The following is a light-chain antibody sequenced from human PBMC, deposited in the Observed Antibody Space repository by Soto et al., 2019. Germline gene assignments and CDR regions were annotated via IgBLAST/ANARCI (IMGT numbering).Light chain of an antibody. V-gene: IGKV3-11*01. CDR3: QHYNSYSEA. Sequence: EIVLTQSPATLSLSPGERATLSCRASQSVSRYLAWYQQRPGQAPRLLIYDASNRATGIPARFSGSGSGTEFTLTISSLQPDDFATYYCQHYNSYSEAFGQGTKVDIK. J-gene: IGKJ1*01. CDR1: QSVSRY. CDR2: DAS.